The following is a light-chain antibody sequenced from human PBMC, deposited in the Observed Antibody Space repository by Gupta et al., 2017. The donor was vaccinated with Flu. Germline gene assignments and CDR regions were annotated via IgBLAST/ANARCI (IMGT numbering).Light chain of an antibody. CDR1: QRFSSK. V-gene: IGKV3-15*01. CDR2: GAS. Sequence: ERATLSCRASQRFSSKLAWYQQKPGQAPRLIIYGASTRATGIPARFSGSGSGTELTLTISSLQSEDFAVYYCQQYNDWPLYTFGQGTKVEIK. J-gene: IGKJ2*01. CDR3: QQYNDWPLYT.